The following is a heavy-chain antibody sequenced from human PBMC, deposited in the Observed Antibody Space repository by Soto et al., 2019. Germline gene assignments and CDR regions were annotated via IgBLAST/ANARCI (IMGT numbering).Heavy chain of an antibody. V-gene: IGHV3-53*04. CDR3: ARANDLNAFDI. Sequence: PGGSLRLSCAASGVIATAKYMNWVRQAPGGVLEWVAVIYNSGSTYHADSVKGRFTIYRHDSKNTLYLQMDSLRPEDTAVYYCARANDLNAFDIWGQGTMVTVSS. CDR2: IYNSGST. D-gene: IGHD1-1*01. CDR1: GVIATAKY. J-gene: IGHJ3*02.